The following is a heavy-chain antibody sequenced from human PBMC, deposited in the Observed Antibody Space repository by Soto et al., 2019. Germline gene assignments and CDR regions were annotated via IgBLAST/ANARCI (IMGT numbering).Heavy chain of an antibody. CDR1: GGTFSTYT. Sequence: QVQLVQSGAEVKKPGSSVKVSCKASGGTFSTYTIIWVRQAPGQGLEWMGRIIPMLNITNTAQSFQDRVTIIADKSTSTAYLELSTLRSDDTAMYFCTLGSWSAETFDIWGRGTMVTVS. D-gene: IGHD6-13*01. CDR2: IIPMLNIT. V-gene: IGHV1-69*02. J-gene: IGHJ3*02. CDR3: TLGSWSAETFDI.